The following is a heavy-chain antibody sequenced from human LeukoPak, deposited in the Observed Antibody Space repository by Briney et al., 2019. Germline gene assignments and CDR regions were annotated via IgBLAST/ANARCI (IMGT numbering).Heavy chain of an antibody. CDR3: ARESVADKRPFDY. J-gene: IGHJ4*02. Sequence: GGSLRLSCAASGFTFSSYSMNWVRQAPGKGLEWVSSISSSSSYIYYTDSVKGRFTISRDNAKNSLYLQMNSLRAEDTAVYYCARESVADKRPFDYWGQGTLVTVSS. D-gene: IGHD6-19*01. CDR1: GFTFSSYS. CDR2: ISSSSSYI. V-gene: IGHV3-21*01.